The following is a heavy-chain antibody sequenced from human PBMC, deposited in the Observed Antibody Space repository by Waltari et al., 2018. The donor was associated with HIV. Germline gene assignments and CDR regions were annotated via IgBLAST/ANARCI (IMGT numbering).Heavy chain of an antibody. CDR2: IYTSGST. CDR1: GGSISSGSYY. V-gene: IGHV4-61*02. CDR3: AREGVRIVVVTAIPGWFDP. D-gene: IGHD2-21*02. Sequence: QVQLQESGPGLVKPSQTLSLTCTVSGGSISSGSYYWSWIRQPAGKGLEWIGRIYTSGSTNYNPSLKSRVTISVDTSKNQFSLKRSSVTAADTAVYYCAREGVRIVVVTAIPGWFDPWGQGTLVTVSS. J-gene: IGHJ5*02.